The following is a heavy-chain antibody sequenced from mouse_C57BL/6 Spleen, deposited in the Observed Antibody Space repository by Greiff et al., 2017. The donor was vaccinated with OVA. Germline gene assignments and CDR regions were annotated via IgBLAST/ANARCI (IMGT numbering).Heavy chain of an antibody. CDR1: GFTFSDYY. Sequence: EVQLVESEGGLVQPGSSMKLSCTASGFTFSDYYMAWVRQVPEKGLEWVANINYDGSSTYYLDSLKSRFIISRDNAKNILYLQMSSLKSEDTATYYCAREVLGQYFDVWGTGTTVTVSS. J-gene: IGHJ1*03. CDR2: INYDGSST. V-gene: IGHV5-16*01. D-gene: IGHD4-1*01. CDR3: AREVLGQYFDV.